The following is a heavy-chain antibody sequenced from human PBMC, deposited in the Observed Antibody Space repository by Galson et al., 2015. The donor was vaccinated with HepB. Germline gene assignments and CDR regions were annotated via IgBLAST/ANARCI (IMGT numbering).Heavy chain of an antibody. J-gene: IGHJ4*02. D-gene: IGHD5-18*01. Sequence: SVKVSCKASGYTFTSYAMHWVRQAPGQRLEWMGWINAGNGNTKYSQKFQGRVTITRDTSASTAYMELSSLRSEDTAVYYCARPPNRGYSYAGYYFDYWGQGTLVTVSS. CDR1: GYTFTSYA. V-gene: IGHV1-3*01. CDR3: ARPPNRGYSYAGYYFDY. CDR2: INAGNGNT.